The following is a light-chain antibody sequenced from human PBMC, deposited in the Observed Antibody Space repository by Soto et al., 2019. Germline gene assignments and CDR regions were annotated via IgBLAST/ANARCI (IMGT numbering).Light chain of an antibody. CDR2: DNS. J-gene: IGLJ1*01. CDR3: GTWDSSLSAYV. CDR1: SSNIGNNY. Sequence: VLTQPPSVSAAPGQKVTISCSGSSSNIGNNYVSWYQQLPGTAPKLLIYDNSKRPSGIPDRFSGPKSGTSATLGITGLQTGDEADYYCGTWDSSLSAYVFGTGTKVTVL. V-gene: IGLV1-51*01.